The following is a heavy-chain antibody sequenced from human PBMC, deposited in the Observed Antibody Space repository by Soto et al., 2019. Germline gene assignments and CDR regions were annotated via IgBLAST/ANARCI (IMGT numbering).Heavy chain of an antibody. V-gene: IGHV3-23*01. D-gene: IGHD1-26*01. J-gene: IGHJ4*02. CDR2: ISGSGDST. CDR1: GFTFSSYA. Sequence: EVQLLKSGGGLVQPGGSLRLSCAASGFTFSSYAMSWVRQAPGKGLEWVSVISGSGDSTYYADSVKGLFTISRDNSKNTLYLQMNSLRADDTAVYYCAKRGSGSQFDYWGQGTLVTVSS. CDR3: AKRGSGSQFDY.